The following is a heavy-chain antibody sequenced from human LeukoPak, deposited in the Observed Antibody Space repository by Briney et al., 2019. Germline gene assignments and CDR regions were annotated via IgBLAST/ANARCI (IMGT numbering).Heavy chain of an antibody. CDR2: IRRSSSTI. CDR3: ARVPVGYSSSWYYYYMDV. Sequence: PGGSLRLSCAASGFTFSTYSMNWARQPPGKGRGWVSYIRRSSSTIYYADSVKGRFTISRDNAKNSLYLQMNSLRAEDTAVYYCARVPVGYSSSWYYYYMDVWGKGTTVTVSS. CDR1: GFTFSTYS. D-gene: IGHD6-13*01. J-gene: IGHJ6*03. V-gene: IGHV3-48*01.